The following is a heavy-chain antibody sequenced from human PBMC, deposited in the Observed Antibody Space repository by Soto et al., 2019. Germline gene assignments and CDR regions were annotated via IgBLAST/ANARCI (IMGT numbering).Heavy chain of an antibody. CDR1: GGTLSSFINYP. Sequence: QRNLVQSGAEVKKPGSSVMVSCKASGGTLSSFINYPINWVRQAPGPGLEWMGGIVPNVGTVNYAQKFECRVTITADTSTGTAYIEVRSLTSEDTALYYGARRDTSGFLRYFDNLGQGTLVNVSS. CDR3: ARRDTSGFLRYFDN. J-gene: IGHJ4*02. V-gene: IGHV1-69*06. CDR2: IVPNVGTV. D-gene: IGHD3-3*01.